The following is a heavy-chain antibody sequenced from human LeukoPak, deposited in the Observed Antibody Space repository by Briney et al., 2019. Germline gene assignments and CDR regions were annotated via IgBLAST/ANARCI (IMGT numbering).Heavy chain of an antibody. V-gene: IGHV3-30*18. CDR2: ISYDGGIK. D-gene: IGHD1-26*01. J-gene: IGHJ6*02. CDR1: GFTFTSYG. Sequence: GGSLRLSCAASGFTFTSYGIHWVRQAPGKGLEWVAIISYDGGIKYYADSVKGRFTVSRDNSKNTLYLQMDSLRAEDTAVYYCAKDGGSYANYQYGMDVWGQGTTVIVSS. CDR3: AKDGGSYANYQYGMDV.